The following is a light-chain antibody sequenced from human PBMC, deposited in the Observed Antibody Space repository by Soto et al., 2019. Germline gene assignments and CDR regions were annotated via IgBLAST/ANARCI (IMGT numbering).Light chain of an antibody. J-gene: IGLJ2*01. V-gene: IGLV1-44*01. CDR2: SNN. CDR3: AAWDDSLNGRVV. Sequence: QSVLTQPPSASGTPGQRVTISCSGSSPNIGSNTVNWYQQLPGTAPRLLIYSNNQRPSGVPDRVSGSKSGTSASLAISRLQSEDEADYYCAAWDDSLNGRVVFGGGTKLTVL. CDR1: SPNIGSNT.